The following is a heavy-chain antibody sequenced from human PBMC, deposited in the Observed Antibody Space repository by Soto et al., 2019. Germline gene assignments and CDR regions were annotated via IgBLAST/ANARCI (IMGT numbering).Heavy chain of an antibody. CDR2: INPSGGST. D-gene: IGHD3-22*01. V-gene: IGHV1-46*01. CDR1: GYTFTSYY. J-gene: IGHJ3*02. Sequence: ASVKVSCKASGYTFTSYYMHWVRQAPGQGLEWMGIINPSGGSTSYAQKFQGRVTMTRDTSTSTVYMELSSLRSEDTAVYYCARDWDYDSSGYPGPHAFDIWGQGTMLTVSS. CDR3: ARDWDYDSSGYPGPHAFDI.